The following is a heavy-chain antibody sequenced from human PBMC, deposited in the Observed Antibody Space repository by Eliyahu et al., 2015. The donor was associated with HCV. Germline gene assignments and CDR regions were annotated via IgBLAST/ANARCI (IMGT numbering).Heavy chain of an antibody. Sequence: EVQLVESGGGLVKPGGSLRLSCAASGFTFISYSMKWVRQAPGKGLEWGSSISSSSSYIYYADSVKGRFTISRDNAKNSLYLQMNSLRAEDTAVYYCASSRYYSDSSRYYPDYWGQGTLVTVSS. CDR1: GFTFISYS. V-gene: IGHV3-21*01. CDR2: ISSSSSYI. D-gene: IGHD3-22*01. CDR3: ASSRYYSDSSRYYPDY. J-gene: IGHJ4*02.